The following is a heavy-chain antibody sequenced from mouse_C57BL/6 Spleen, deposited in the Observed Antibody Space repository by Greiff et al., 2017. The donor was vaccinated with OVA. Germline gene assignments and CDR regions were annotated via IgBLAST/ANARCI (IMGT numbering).Heavy chain of an antibody. CDR1: GYTFTDYY. D-gene: IGHD2-3*01. CDR2: INPNNGGT. Sequence: EVKLQQSGPELVKPGASVKISCKASGYTFTDYYMNWVKQSHGKSLEWIGDINPNNGGTSYNQKFKGKATLTVDKSSSTAYMELRSLTSEDSAVYYCAREGWLLPKFFDYWGQGTTLTVSS. CDR3: AREGWLLPKFFDY. V-gene: IGHV1-26*01. J-gene: IGHJ2*01.